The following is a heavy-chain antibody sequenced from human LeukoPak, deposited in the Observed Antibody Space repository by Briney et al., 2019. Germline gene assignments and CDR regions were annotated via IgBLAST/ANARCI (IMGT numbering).Heavy chain of an antibody. V-gene: IGHV4-4*07. D-gene: IGHD6-6*01. CDR1: AGSISRDY. CDR2: IYTSGST. CDR3: ARGPNEYSSSYPLDY. J-gene: IGHJ4*02. Sequence: PSDTLSLTCTVAAGSISRDYWSWIRQPAGKDLKWIGRIYTSGSTNYNPSLKSRVTMSVDTSKNQFSLKLSSVTAADTAVYYCARGPNEYSSSYPLDYWGQGTLVTVSS.